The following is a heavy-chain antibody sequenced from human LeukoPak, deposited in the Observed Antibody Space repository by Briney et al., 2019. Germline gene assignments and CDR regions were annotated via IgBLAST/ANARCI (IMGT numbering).Heavy chain of an antibody. CDR1: GFTFSSYA. CDR3: AKDSLWFGGLEGEYFDY. D-gene: IGHD3-10*01. CDR2: ISGSGGST. V-gene: IGHV3-23*01. Sequence: GGSLRLSCAASGFTFSSYAMSWVRQAPGKGLEWVSAISGSGGSTYYADSVKGRFTISRDNSKNTLYLQMNSLRAEDTAVYYCAKDSLWFGGLEGEYFDYWDQGTLVTVSS. J-gene: IGHJ4*02.